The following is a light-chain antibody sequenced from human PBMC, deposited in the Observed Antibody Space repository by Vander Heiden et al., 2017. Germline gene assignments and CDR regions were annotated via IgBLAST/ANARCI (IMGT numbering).Light chain of an antibody. CDR3: SSNAGSNNLV. Sequence: QSALTQPPSASGPPAQSVTISCTGTSSDVGKYNHVSWYQQHPGKAPKLMIYDVNRRASGVPLRFSGSKSANTASLTVSGLQAEDEAVYYCSSNAGSNNLVFGGGTRLTVL. CDR2: DVN. J-gene: IGLJ3*02. V-gene: IGLV2-8*01. CDR1: SSDVGKYNH.